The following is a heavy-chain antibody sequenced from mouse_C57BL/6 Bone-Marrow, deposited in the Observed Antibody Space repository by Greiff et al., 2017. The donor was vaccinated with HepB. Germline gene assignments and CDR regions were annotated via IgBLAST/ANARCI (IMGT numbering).Heavy chain of an antibody. D-gene: IGHD1-1*01. CDR2: SRNKANDYTT. J-gene: IGHJ4*01. CDR1: GFTFSDFY. CDR3: ARDYYGSSSYAMDY. Sequence: EVHLVESGGGLVQSGRSLRLSCATSGFTFSDFYMEWVRQAPGKGLEWIAASRNKANDYTTEYSASVKGRFIVSRDTSQSILYLQMNALRAEDTAIYYCARDYYGSSSYAMDYWGQGTSVTVSS. V-gene: IGHV7-1*01.